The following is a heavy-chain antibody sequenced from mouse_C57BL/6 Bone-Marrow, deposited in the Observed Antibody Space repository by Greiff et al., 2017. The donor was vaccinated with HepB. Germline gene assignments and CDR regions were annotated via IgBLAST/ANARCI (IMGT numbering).Heavy chain of an antibody. D-gene: IGHD1-1*01. V-gene: IGHV5-17*01. CDR1: GFTFSDYG. J-gene: IGHJ3*01. CDR2: ISSGSSTI. Sequence: EVKVEESGGGLVKPGGSLKLSCAASGFTFSDYGMHWVRQAPEKGLEWVAYISSGSSTIYYADTVKGRFTISRDNAKNTLFLQMTSLRSEDTAMYYCARSYYGSSYFFAYWGQGTLVTVSA. CDR3: ARSYYGSSYFFAY.